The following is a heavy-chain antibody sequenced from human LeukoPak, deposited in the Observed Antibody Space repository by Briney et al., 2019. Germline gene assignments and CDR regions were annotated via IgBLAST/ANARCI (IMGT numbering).Heavy chain of an antibody. CDR1: GGSVSSGSYY. V-gene: IGHV4-61*01. D-gene: IGHD1-26*01. J-gene: IGHJ5*02. Sequence: SETLSLTCTVSGGSVSSGSYYWSWIRQPPGKGLEWIGYIYYSGSTNYNPSLKSRVTISVDTSKNQFSLKLSSVTAADTAVYYSARVKIMGGSYYLGFDPWGQGTLVTVSS. CDR3: ARVKIMGGSYYLGFDP. CDR2: IYYSGST.